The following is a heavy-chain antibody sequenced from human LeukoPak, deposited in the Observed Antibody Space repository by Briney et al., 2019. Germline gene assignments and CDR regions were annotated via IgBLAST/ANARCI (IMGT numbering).Heavy chain of an antibody. CDR2: IYPGDSDT. D-gene: IGHD1-26*01. J-gene: IGHJ3*02. CDR1: EYSSTSYW. Sequence: GASLKISCKGSEYSSTSYWIGWGRPLPEKGVGWMGIIYPGDSDTRYSPSYQGQVTTSADKSISTAYLQWSSLKASDTAMYYCARSHYPDDAFDIWGQGTMVTVSS. CDR3: ARSHYPDDAFDI. V-gene: IGHV5-51*01.